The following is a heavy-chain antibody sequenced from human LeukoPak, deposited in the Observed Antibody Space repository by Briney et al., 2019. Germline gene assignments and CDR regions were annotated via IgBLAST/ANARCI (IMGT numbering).Heavy chain of an antibody. Sequence: GGSLRLSCAASGFSFNNYTMSWVRQAPGKGLEWVALIIASSGSTLYADSVKGRFTISRDNSKNMVYLQMNSLRAEDTAVYYCAKGGYDYIEIAYFDYWGQGTLVTVSS. D-gene: IGHD5-12*01. J-gene: IGHJ4*02. CDR1: GFSFNNYT. V-gene: IGHV3-23*01. CDR2: IIASSGST. CDR3: AKGGYDYIEIAYFDY.